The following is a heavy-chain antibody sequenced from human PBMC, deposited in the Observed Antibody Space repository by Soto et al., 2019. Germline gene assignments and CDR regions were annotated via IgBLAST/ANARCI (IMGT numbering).Heavy chain of an antibody. CDR1: GFTFSSYL. J-gene: IGHJ4*02. CDR2: VNSDGSST. CDR3: VCFECGRTAVETAMEANGC. D-gene: IGHD2-21*02. Sequence: PGGSLRLSCAASGFTFSSYLMHWVRQGPWKGLVWVSRVNSDGSSTSYADSVRGRFTISRDNAKNTLYLQMSSLRVEDTALYYCVCFECGRTAVETAMEANGCWGKGTPVTVSS. V-gene: IGHV3-74*01.